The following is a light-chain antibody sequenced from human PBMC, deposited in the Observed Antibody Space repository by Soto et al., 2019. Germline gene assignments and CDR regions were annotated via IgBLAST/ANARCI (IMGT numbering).Light chain of an antibody. CDR2: AAS. CDR1: QTVTSY. CDR3: QQSYRFPKT. Sequence: DVQMTQSPSSLSASVGDSLTLTCRASQTVTSYLNWYRQKPGKAPKLLIYAASTLQSGVPSRFSGSGSGTEFTLTIIGLQPEDFATYYCQQSYRFPKTFGRGTKVDIK. V-gene: IGKV1-39*01. J-gene: IGKJ1*01.